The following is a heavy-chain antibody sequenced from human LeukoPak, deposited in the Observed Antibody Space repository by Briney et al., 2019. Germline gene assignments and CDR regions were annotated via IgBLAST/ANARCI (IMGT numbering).Heavy chain of an antibody. J-gene: IGHJ4*02. CDR2: INPSGGST. V-gene: IGHV1-46*03. CDR1: GYTFTSYY. Sequence: ASVKVSXKASGYTFTSYYMHWVRQAPGQGLEWMGIINPSGGSTSYAQKFHGRVTMTRDTSTSTVYMELSSLRSEDTAVYYCARAHSSSAYYYDSSDPFDYWGQGTLVTVSS. D-gene: IGHD3-22*01. CDR3: ARAHSSSAYYYDSSDPFDY.